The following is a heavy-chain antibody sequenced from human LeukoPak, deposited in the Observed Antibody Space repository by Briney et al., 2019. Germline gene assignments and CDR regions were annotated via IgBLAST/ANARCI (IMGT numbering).Heavy chain of an antibody. CDR3: ARETYYYDSSGYYEQYYFDY. J-gene: IGHJ4*02. CDR2: IYTSGST. CDR1: GGSISSGSYY. D-gene: IGHD3-22*01. Sequence: SQTLSLTCTVSGGSISSGSYYWSWIRQPAGRGLEWIGRIYTSGSTNYNPSLKSRVTMSVDTSKNQFSLKLSSVTAADMAVYYCARETYYYDSSGYYEQYYFDYWGQGTLVTVSS. V-gene: IGHV4-61*02.